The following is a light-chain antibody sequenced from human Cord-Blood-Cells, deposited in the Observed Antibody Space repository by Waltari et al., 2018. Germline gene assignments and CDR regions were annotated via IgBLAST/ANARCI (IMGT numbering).Light chain of an antibody. J-gene: IGLJ1*01. Sequence: SYVLTQPPSVSVAPGKTARITCGGNNIGSKSVHWYQQKPGQAPVLVIYYDSDRPSGSPGRLSGSNSGNTVTLTISRVEAGDEADYYCQVWDSSSDHYVFGTGTKVTVL. CDR2: YDS. CDR1: NIGSKS. CDR3: QVWDSSSDHYV. V-gene: IGLV3-21*04.